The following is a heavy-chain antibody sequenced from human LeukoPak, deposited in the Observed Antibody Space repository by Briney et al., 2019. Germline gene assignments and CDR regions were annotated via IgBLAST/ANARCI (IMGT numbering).Heavy chain of an antibody. CDR3: ARDSNWVFDY. D-gene: IGHD1-1*01. Sequence: GGSLRLSCAASGFTFSDYYMSWIRQAPGKGLEWLSYISSSGRSIYYADSVKGRFTISRDNAKNSLYLQMNSLRAEDTAVYYCARDSNWVFDYWGQGTLVTVSS. J-gene: IGHJ4*02. V-gene: IGHV3-11*04. CDR1: GFTFSDYY. CDR2: ISSSGRSI.